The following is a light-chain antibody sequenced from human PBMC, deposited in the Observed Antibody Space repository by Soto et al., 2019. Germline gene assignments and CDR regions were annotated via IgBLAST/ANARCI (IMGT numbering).Light chain of an antibody. CDR2: DAS. V-gene: IGKV1-5*01. CDR1: QSISTW. CDR3: QHYNSSQYT. J-gene: IGKJ2*01. Sequence: DIQMTQSPSTLSASVGDRVTVTCRASQSISTWLAWYQQKPGKAPKLLIYDASSLESGVPPRFSGSGSGTEFTINISSLQPDDFATYVCQHYNSSQYTFGHGTKLEIK.